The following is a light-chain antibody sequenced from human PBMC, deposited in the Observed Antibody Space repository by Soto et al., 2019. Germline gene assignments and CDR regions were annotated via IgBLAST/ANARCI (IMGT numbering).Light chain of an antibody. V-gene: IGKV1-39*01. CDR3: QQTYTTPWT. CDR1: QTISSY. J-gene: IGKJ1*01. Sequence: DIQMAQSPSSLSASVGDRITIACRASQTISSYLNWYQQKPGKTPKLLIYAASSLQGGVPSRFTGGGSGTDFTLTISSLQPEDFATYYCQQTYTTPWTFGQGSKVHIK. CDR2: AAS.